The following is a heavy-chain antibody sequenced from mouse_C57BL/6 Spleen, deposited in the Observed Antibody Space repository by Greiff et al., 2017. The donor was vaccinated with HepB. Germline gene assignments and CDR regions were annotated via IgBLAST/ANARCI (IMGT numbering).Heavy chain of an antibody. Sequence: QVQLQQPGAELVMPGASVKLSCKASGYTFTSYWMHWVKQRPGQGLEWIGEIDPSDSYTNYNQKFKGKSTLTVDKSSSTAYMQLSSLTSEDSAVYYCARTMVTTRFDYWGQGTTLTVSS. V-gene: IGHV1-69*01. CDR2: IDPSDSYT. J-gene: IGHJ2*01. CDR1: GYTFTSYW. D-gene: IGHD2-2*01. CDR3: ARTMVTTRFDY.